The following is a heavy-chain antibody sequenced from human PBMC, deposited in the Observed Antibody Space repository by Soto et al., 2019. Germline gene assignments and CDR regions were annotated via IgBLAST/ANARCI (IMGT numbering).Heavy chain of an antibody. V-gene: IGHV1-18*01. Sequence: QVQLVQSGAEVKKPGASVKVSCKASGYTFTSYGISWVRQAPGQGLEWMGWISAYNHNTNYAQNRQGRVSMTRGTSTSTSAMELRSLRSDDTAVYYCARDRGLSWFGELFRPLGYWGQGTLVTVSS. CDR3: ARDRGLSWFGELFRPLGY. D-gene: IGHD3-10*01. CDR2: ISAYNHNT. J-gene: IGHJ4*02. CDR1: GYTFTSYG.